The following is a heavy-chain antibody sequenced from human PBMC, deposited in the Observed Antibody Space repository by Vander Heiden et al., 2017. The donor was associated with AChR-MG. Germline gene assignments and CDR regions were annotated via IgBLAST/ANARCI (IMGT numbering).Heavy chain of an antibody. V-gene: IGHV3-53*02. CDR2: IYSGGST. CDR3: ARGLDDYGDYFDY. CDR1: GFTVSSNY. Sequence: EVQLVETGGGLIQPGGSLRLSCAASGFTVSSNYMSWGGQAPGKGLEWVSVIYSGGSTYYADSVKGRFTISRDNYKNTLYLQMNSLRAEDTAVYYCARGLDDYGDYFDYWGQGTLVTVSS. J-gene: IGHJ4*02. D-gene: IGHD4-17*01.